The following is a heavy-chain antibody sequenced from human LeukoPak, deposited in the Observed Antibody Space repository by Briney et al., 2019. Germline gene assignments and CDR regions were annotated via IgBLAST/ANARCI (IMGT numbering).Heavy chain of an antibody. V-gene: IGHV3-21*01. Sequence: GGFLRLSCAASGFTFSSYSMKWVRQAPGKGLEWVSSISGSSSYIYYADSVQGRFTISRDNAKNSLYLQMNSLRAEDTAVYYCARGGGYCGGDCYGIDYWGQGTLVAVSS. CDR2: ISGSSSYI. J-gene: IGHJ4*02. D-gene: IGHD2-21*01. CDR1: GFTFSSYS. CDR3: ARGGGYCGGDCYGIDY.